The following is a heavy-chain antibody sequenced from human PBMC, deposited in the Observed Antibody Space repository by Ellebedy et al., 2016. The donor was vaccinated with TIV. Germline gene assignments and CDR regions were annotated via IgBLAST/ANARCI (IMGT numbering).Heavy chain of an antibody. CDR1: GFTFSNYW. J-gene: IGHJ4*02. V-gene: IGHV3-7*01. CDR2: IKQDASER. CDR3: ARDQWLGRAYYFDY. Sequence: GESLKFSCAASGFTFSNYWMSWVRQAPGKGLEWVANIKQDASERYYVDSVKGRFSISRDNAKNSIYLQMNSLRDEDTAVYYCARDQWLGRAYYFDYWGQGTLLTVSS. D-gene: IGHD6-19*01.